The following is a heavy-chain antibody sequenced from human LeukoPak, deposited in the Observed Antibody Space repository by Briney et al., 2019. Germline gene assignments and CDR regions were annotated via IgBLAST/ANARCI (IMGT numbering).Heavy chain of an antibody. CDR2: IYSGGST. CDR1: GFTVSSNY. D-gene: IGHD1-14*01. Sequence: GGSLRLSCAASGFTVSSNYMSWVRQAPGKGLEWVSVIYSGGSTYYAGSVKGRFTISRHNSKNTLYLQMNSLRAEDTAVYYCARGANPNRLDYWGQGTLVTVSS. J-gene: IGHJ4*02. CDR3: ARGANPNRLDY. V-gene: IGHV3-53*04.